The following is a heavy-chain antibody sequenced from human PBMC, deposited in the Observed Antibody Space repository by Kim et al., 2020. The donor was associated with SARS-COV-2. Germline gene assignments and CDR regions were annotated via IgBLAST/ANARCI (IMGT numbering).Heavy chain of an antibody. D-gene: IGHD6-13*01. J-gene: IGHJ4*02. V-gene: IGHV1-3*01. CDR2: INAGNGNT. Sequence: ASVKVSCKASGYTFTSYAMHWVRQAPGQRLEWMGWINAGNGNTKYSQKFQGRVTITRDTSASTAYMELSSLRSEDTAVYYCAREMYSSSWYGRDGFDYWGQGTLVTVSS. CDR3: AREMYSSSWYGRDGFDY. CDR1: GYTFTSYA.